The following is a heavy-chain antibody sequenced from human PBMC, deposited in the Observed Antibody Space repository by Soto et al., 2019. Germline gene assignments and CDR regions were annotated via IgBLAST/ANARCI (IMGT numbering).Heavy chain of an antibody. CDR1: GGTFSTYS. V-gene: IGHV1-69*02. CDR3: ARGRNGLTSSRYGY. D-gene: IGHD3-10*01. J-gene: IGHJ4*02. Sequence: QVQLVQSGAEVRQPGSSVRVSCKASGGTFSTYSITWVRQAPGHGLEWMGRIIPMLTVADYAQNFQGRVTISADKSTTTAYMELSRLRSEDTAVYYCARGRNGLTSSRYGYRGQGTLVTVSS. CDR2: IIPMLTVA.